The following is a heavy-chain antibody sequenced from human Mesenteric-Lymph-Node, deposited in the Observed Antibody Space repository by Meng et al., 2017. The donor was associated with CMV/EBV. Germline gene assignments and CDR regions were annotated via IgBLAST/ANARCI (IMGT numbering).Heavy chain of an antibody. J-gene: IGHJ5*01. CDR3: AKDGVGATPRNWFDS. D-gene: IGHD1-26*01. CDR2: IKWNGETT. V-gene: IGHV3-20*03. CDR1: GFFFVAFG. Sequence: GFFFVAFGMTWVRQAPGKGLEWISGIKWNGETTGYAESVKGRFIISRDNAKNSLYLQMDNLRVDDTAMYYCAKDGVGATPRNWFDSWGQGTLVTVSS.